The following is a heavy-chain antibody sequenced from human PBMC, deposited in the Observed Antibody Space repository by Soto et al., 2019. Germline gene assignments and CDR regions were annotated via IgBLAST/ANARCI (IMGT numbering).Heavy chain of an antibody. CDR3: ASRVVRGVPPYYYYGMDV. CDR1: GGSISSGGYS. CDR2: IYYSGST. J-gene: IGHJ6*02. D-gene: IGHD3-10*01. V-gene: IGHV4-31*11. Sequence: SETLSLTWAVSGGSISSGGYSWSWIRQPPGKGLEWIGYIYYSGSTYYNPSLKSRVTISVDTSKNQFSLKLSSVTAADTAVYYCASRVVRGVPPYYYYGMDVWGQGTTVTVSS.